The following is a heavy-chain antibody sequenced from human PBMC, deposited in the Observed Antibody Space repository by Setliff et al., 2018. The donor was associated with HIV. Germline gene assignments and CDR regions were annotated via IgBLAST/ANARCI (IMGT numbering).Heavy chain of an antibody. CDR3: EKDPPSSSWYYFDY. J-gene: IGHJ4*02. CDR2: ITGSGRTT. CDR1: GFTFSNYA. D-gene: IGHD6-13*01. Sequence: GGSLKISCAASGFTFSNYAMSWVRQAPGKGLEWVSAITGSGRTTYYADSVKGRLTISRDNSKNTLYLQMNSLRAEDTAVYYCEKDPPSSSWYYFDYWGQGTLVTVSS. V-gene: IGHV3-23*01.